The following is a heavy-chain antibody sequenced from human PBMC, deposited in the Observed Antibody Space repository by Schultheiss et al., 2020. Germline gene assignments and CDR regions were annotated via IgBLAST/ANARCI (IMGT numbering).Heavy chain of an antibody. V-gene: IGHV3-48*02. J-gene: IGHJ4*02. Sequence: GGSLRLSCAASAFTFSTYSMNWVRQAPGKGLEWVSYISTSSGIIYYADSVKGRFTISRDNAKNSLYLQMNSLRDEDTAVYYCARARTLIAAADYWGQGTLVTASS. D-gene: IGHD6-13*01. CDR1: AFTFSTYS. CDR3: ARARTLIAAADY. CDR2: ISTSSGII.